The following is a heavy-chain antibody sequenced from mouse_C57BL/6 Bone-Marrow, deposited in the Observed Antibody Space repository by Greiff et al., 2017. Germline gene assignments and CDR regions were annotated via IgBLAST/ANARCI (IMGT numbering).Heavy chain of an antibody. CDR1: GFTFSDYG. Sequence: EVHLVESGGGLVQPGGSLKLSCAASGFTFSDYGMAWVRQAPRKGPEWVAFISNLAYSIYYADTVTGRFTISRENAKNTLYLEMSSLRSEDTAMYYCARHNWDWYFDVWGTGTTVTVSS. CDR3: ARHNWDWYFDV. V-gene: IGHV5-15*01. CDR2: ISNLAYSI. J-gene: IGHJ1*03. D-gene: IGHD4-1*01.